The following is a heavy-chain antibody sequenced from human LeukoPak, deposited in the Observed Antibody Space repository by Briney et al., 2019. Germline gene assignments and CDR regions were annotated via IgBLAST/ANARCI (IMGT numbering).Heavy chain of an antibody. CDR3: ARGGRWELPRPYAFDI. V-gene: IGHV1-18*01. D-gene: IGHD1-26*01. Sequence: GASVKVSCKASGYTFISYGISWVRQAPGQGLEWMGWISAYNGNTNYAQKVQGRVTMTTDTSTRTAYMELRSLRSDDTAVYYCARGGRWELPRPYAFDIWGQGTMVTVSS. J-gene: IGHJ3*02. CDR1: GYTFISYG. CDR2: ISAYNGNT.